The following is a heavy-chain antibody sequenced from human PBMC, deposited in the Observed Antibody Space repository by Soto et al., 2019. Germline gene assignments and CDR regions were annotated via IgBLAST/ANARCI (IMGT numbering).Heavy chain of an antibody. D-gene: IGHD2-2*01. CDR1: GASIGSGDDY. Sequence: PSETLSLTCSVSGASIGSGDDYWTWIRQSPGKGLEWIGYISDSGSTFYNPSLRSRLTIALDTPKNHFSLKLNSVTAADTAVYYCAKYQPPEFGPWGQGIPVTVSS. J-gene: IGHJ5*02. V-gene: IGHV4-30-4*08. CDR3: AKYQPPEFGP. CDR2: ISDSGST.